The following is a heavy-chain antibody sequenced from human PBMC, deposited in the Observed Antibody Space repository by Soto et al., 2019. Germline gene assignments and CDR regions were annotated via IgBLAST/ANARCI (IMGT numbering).Heavy chain of an antibody. D-gene: IGHD6-13*01. Sequence: AASVKVSCKASGYTFTNYYMHWVRQAPGLGLEWMGIVNPDGGSTTYAQKFHGRLTMTRDTSTSTVYMELSSLRSEDTALYYCARGLITEAGTHLLYWGQGTLVTVSS. CDR3: ARGLITEAGTHLLY. CDR1: GYTFTNYY. CDR2: VNPDGGST. V-gene: IGHV1-46*01. J-gene: IGHJ4*02.